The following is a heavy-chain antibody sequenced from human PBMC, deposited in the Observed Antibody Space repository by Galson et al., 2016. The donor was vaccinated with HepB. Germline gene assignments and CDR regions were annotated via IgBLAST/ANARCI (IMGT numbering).Heavy chain of an antibody. J-gene: IGHJ3*02. V-gene: IGHV3-53*01. CDR2: LYGDKT. D-gene: IGHD2-2*03. Sequence: SLRLSCAVSGFSVSSNYMSWVRRAPGKGLEYVSVLYGDKTHYADSVKGRFTISRDNSKNTVYLQMNSLRPEDTAVYYCARDGYLHNLAAFDIWGQGTMVTVSS. CDR3: ARDGYLHNLAAFDI. CDR1: GFSVSSNY.